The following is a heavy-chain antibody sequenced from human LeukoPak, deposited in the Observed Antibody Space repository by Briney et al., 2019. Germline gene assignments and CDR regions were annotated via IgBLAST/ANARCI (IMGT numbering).Heavy chain of an antibody. CDR3: AKASYSYGNDAFDI. D-gene: IGHD3-16*02. J-gene: IGHJ3*02. CDR1: GFTFSNFA. CDR2: IRGGGAGA. V-gene: IGHV3-23*01. Sequence: GGSLRLSCAASGFTFSNFAMAWVRQVPEKGLEWVSFIRGGGAGAHYADSVRGRFTICRDNSKNTLYLEMNSLRADDTAVYYCAKASYSYGNDAFDIWGQGTKVTVSS.